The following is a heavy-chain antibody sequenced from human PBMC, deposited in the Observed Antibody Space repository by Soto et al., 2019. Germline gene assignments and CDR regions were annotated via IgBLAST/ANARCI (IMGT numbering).Heavy chain of an antibody. CDR3: ARDGVTRAMDF. V-gene: IGHV3-21*02. CDR2: ISESGSYI. Sequence: EVQLVESGGGLVKPGGSLRLSCAASGFTFSSYPMHWVRQAPGKGLEWVSSISESGSYIYYATSVRGRFTISRDNAKNSLSLHINSLGAEDTAVYFCARDGVTRAMDFWGQGTLVTVSS. D-gene: IGHD2-21*02. CDR1: GFTFSSYP. J-gene: IGHJ4*02.